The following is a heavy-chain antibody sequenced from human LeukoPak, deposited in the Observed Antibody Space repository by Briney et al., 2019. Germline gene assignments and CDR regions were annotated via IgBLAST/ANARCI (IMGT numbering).Heavy chain of an antibody. D-gene: IGHD3-22*01. J-gene: IGHJ4*02. V-gene: IGHV1-18*01. CDR2: ISAYNGNT. CDR1: GYTFTSYG. Sequence: ASVKVSCKASGYTFTSYGISWVRQAPGQGLEWMGWISAYNGNTNYAQKLQGRVTMTTDTSTSTAYMELRSLRSDDTAVYYCARDLSSFYYDSSGYYYRGQGTLVTVSS. CDR3: ARDLSSFYYDSSGYYY.